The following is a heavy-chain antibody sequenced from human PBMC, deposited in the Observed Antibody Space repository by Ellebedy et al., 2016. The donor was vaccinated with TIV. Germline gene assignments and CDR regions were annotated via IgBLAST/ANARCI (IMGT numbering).Heavy chain of an antibody. CDR2: ITGGGDNT. CDR3: ATDLYGDYVVDY. V-gene: IGHV3-23*01. D-gene: IGHD4-17*01. CDR1: GFTFSSYA. J-gene: IGHJ4*02. Sequence: GESLKISCAASGFTFSSYAMSWVRQAPGKGLEWVSTITGGGDNTYYADSVKGRFTISRDNSKNTLYLQMNSLRAADTAVYYCATDLYGDYVVDYWGQGTLVTVSS.